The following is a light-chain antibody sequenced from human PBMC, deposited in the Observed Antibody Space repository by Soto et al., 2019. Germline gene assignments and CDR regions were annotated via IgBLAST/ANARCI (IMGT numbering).Light chain of an antibody. CDR1: QSISSY. J-gene: IGKJ4*01. CDR3: QQSYSTPRT. Sequence: DIPMTQSPSSLSASVGDRVTITCRASQSISSYLNWYQQKPGKAPKLLIYAASSLQSGVPSRFSGSGSGTEFTLTMSSLQPEDFATYYCQQSYSTPRTFGGGTKVEIK. V-gene: IGKV1-39*01. CDR2: AAS.